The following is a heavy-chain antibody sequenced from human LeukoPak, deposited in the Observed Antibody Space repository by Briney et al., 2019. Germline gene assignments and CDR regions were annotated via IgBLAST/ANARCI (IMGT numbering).Heavy chain of an antibody. V-gene: IGHV3-49*03. Sequence: PGGSLRLSCTASGFTFGDYAMSWFRQAPGKGLEWVGFIRSKPYGGTTEYAASVKGRFTISRDNAKNSLYLQMNSLRAEDTALYYCAKGLLAAAGPTIDAEYFQHWSQGTLVTVSS. J-gene: IGHJ1*01. CDR3: AKGLLAAAGPTIDAEYFQH. CDR1: GFTFGDYA. D-gene: IGHD6-13*01. CDR2: IRSKPYGGTT.